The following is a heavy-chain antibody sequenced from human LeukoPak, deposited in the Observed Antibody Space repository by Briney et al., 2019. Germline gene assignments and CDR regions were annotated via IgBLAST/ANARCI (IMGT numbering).Heavy chain of an antibody. Sequence: SHTLSLTCTVSGASFSSGDQYWNLIRQSPGKRLEWIGSIHPSGRLYNNPSLVSRVTISIDTSKNQFSLNLNSVTAADTAVYFCSRGLDSRKLGYWGQGTLVTVSS. CDR3: SRGLDSRKLGY. CDR2: IHPSGRL. J-gene: IGHJ4*02. V-gene: IGHV4-31*03. D-gene: IGHD3-22*01. CDR1: GASFSSGDQY.